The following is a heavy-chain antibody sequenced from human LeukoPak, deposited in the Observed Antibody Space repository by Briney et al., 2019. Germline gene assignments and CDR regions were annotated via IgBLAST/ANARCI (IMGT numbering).Heavy chain of an antibody. Sequence: GASVRVSCKASGYTFTGYYMHWVRQAPGQGLEWMGWINPNSGGTNYAQKFQGRVTMTRDTSISTAYMELSRLRSDDTAVYYCARRVRYYDSSGSSPYYFDYWGQGTLVTVSS. V-gene: IGHV1-2*02. CDR3: ARRVRYYDSSGSSPYYFDY. CDR1: GYTFTGYY. D-gene: IGHD3-22*01. CDR2: INPNSGGT. J-gene: IGHJ4*02.